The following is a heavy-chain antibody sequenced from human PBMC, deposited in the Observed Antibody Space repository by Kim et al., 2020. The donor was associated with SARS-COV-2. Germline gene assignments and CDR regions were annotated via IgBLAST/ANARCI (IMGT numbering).Heavy chain of an antibody. V-gene: IGHV6-1*01. Sequence: SQTLSLTCAISGDSVSSNSAAWNWIRQSPSRGLEWLGRTYYRSKWYNDYAVSVKSRITINPDTSKNQFSLQLNSVTPEDTAVYYCARGTAAELRDDYYYYGMDVWGQGTTVTVSS. J-gene: IGHJ6*02. D-gene: IGHD6-13*01. CDR3: ARGTAAELRDDYYYYGMDV. CDR1: GDSVSSNSAA. CDR2: TYYRSKWYN.